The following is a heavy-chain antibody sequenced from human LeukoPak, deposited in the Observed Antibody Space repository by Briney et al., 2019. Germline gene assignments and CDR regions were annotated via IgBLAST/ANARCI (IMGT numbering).Heavy chain of an antibody. CDR3: ARLSDYYDSSGYAYYYYGMDV. Sequence: SETLSLTCTVSGGSISSYYWSWIRQPPGKGLEWIGYIYYSGSTNYNPSLKSRVTISVDTSKNQFSLKLSSVTAADTAVYYCARLSDYYDSSGYAYYYYGMDVWGQGTTVTVSS. D-gene: IGHD3-22*01. V-gene: IGHV4-59*08. CDR2: IYYSGST. CDR1: GGSISSYY. J-gene: IGHJ6*02.